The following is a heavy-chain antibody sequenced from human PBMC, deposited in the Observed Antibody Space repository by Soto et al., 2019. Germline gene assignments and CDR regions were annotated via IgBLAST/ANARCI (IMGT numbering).Heavy chain of an antibody. Sequence: QVLLVESGGGVVQPGRSLRLSCAASGSIFRGYGMHWVRQAPGKGLEWVAVIRFDGSNINYADFVMGRFTISRDNSKNMLYLEMNSLRVEDTAVYYCAGDGVGDTTFWGYLDYWGQGTLVTVSS. CDR1: GSIFRGYG. CDR3: AGDGVGDTTFWGYLDY. D-gene: IGHD2-21*01. J-gene: IGHJ4*02. CDR2: IRFDGSNI. V-gene: IGHV3-33*01.